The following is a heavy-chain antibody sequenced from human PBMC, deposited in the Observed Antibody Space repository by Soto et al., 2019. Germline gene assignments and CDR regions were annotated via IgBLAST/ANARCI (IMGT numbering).Heavy chain of an antibody. D-gene: IGHD5-18*01. Sequence: PGGSLRLSCAASGFTFNNYAMSWVRQAPGKGLEWVAAISGSGGSTYYADSVKGRLTVSRDNSKNTLYLQMNSLRAEDTAVYYCAKLPVDTGMAVREFDYWGQGTLVTVSS. CDR2: ISGSGGST. V-gene: IGHV3-23*01. CDR3: AKLPVDTGMAVREFDY. CDR1: GFTFNNYA. J-gene: IGHJ4*02.